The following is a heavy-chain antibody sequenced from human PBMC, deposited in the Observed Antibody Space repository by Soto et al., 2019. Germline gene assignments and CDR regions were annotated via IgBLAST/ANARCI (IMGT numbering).Heavy chain of an antibody. D-gene: IGHD6-13*01. CDR3: AREGRHSSSWRGWFDP. Sequence: PSETLSLTCTVSGGSISSYYWSWIRQPPGKGLEWIGYIYYNGSTNYNPSLKSRVTISVDTSKNQFSLKLSSVTAANTAVYYCAREGRHSSSWRGWFDPWGQGTLVTVSS. CDR2: IYYNGST. V-gene: IGHV4-59*01. J-gene: IGHJ5*02. CDR1: GGSISSYY.